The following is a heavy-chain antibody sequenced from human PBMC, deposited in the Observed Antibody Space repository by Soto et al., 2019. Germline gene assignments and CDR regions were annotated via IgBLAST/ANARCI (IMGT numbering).Heavy chain of an antibody. CDR3: ASADYGDSHFYYYGMDV. CDR2: ISAYNGNT. CDR1: GYTFTSYG. V-gene: IGHV1-18*04. Sequence: GASVQVSCQASGYTFTSYGISWVRQAPGQGLEWMGWISAYNGNTNYAQKLQGRVTMTTDTSTSTAYMEPRSLRSDDTAVYYCASADYGDSHFYYYGMDVWGQGATVTVSS. D-gene: IGHD4-17*01. J-gene: IGHJ6*02.